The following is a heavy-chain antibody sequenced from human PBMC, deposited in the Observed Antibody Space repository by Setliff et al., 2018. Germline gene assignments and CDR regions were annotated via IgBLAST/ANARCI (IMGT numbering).Heavy chain of an antibody. D-gene: IGHD6-19*01. CDR3: ARDSAYSSGWAFDY. V-gene: IGHV3-11*04. CDR1: GIDFSDHF. J-gene: IGHJ4*02. Sequence: GGSLRLSCEASGIDFSDHFMSWIRQAPGKGLEWVSFISRIVTVTYYGDSVKGRFTISRDNARRPVYLQMNSLRVEDTAVYYCARDSAYSSGWAFDYWGQGTLVTVSS. CDR2: ISRIVTVT.